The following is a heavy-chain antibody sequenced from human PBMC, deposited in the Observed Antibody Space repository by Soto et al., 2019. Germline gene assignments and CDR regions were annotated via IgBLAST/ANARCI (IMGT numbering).Heavy chain of an antibody. J-gene: IGHJ6*02. CDR1: GFTFSSYD. CDR3: ARDLRSKGSGRDVGMDV. D-gene: IGHD3-10*01. CDR2: IGTAGDP. Sequence: GSLVLACSASGFTFSSYDMHWVRQATGKGLEWVSAIGTAGDPYYPGSVKGRFTISRENAKNSLYLQMNSLRAGDTAVYYCARDLRSKGSGRDVGMDVWGQGTKVTVYS. V-gene: IGHV3-13*05.